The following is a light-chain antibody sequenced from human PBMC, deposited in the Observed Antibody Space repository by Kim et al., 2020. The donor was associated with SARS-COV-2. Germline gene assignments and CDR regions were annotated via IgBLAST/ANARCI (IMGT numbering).Light chain of an antibody. CDR2: DVT. Sequence: QSALTQPASVSGSPGQSITISCTGTSSDIGAYDYVSWYQQHPGKPPQLIISDVTNRPSGVSDRFSGSKSGNTASLTISGLQAEDQADYYCSSYARGVIRLFGGVTQLTVL. V-gene: IGLV2-14*03. CDR3: SSYARGVIRL. CDR1: SSDIGAYDY. J-gene: IGLJ3*02.